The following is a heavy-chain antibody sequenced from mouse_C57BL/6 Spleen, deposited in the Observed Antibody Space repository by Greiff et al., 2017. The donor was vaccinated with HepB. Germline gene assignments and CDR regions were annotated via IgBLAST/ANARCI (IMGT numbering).Heavy chain of an antibody. D-gene: IGHD2-5*01. J-gene: IGHJ3*01. CDR1: GYTFTSYW. Sequence: QVQLQQPGAELVRPGTSVKLSCKASGYTFTSYWMHWVKQRPGQGLEWIGVIDPSDSYTNYNQKFKGKATLTVDTSSSTAYMQLSSLTSEDSAVYYCASPYSNCFAYWGQGTLVTVSA. CDR3: ASPYSNCFAY. CDR2: IDPSDSYT. V-gene: IGHV1-59*01.